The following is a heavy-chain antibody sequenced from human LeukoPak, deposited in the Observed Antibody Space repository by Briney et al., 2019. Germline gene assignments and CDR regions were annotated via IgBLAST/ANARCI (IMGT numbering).Heavy chain of an antibody. D-gene: IGHD3-10*01. CDR1: GGSISSYY. V-gene: IGHV4-59*01. Sequence: PSETLSLTCTVSGGSISSYYWSWIRQSPGTGLECIGYIHYTGSTNYNPSLKSRVTISVETSKNQFSLKLKSVTAADTAVYYCARGGYYGSGNDFRFDPWGQGTLVTVSS. J-gene: IGHJ5*02. CDR2: IHYTGST. CDR3: ARGGYYGSGNDFRFDP.